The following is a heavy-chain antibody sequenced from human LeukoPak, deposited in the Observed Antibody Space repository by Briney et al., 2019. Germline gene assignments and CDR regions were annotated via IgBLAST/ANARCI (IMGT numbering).Heavy chain of an antibody. CDR2: INHSGST. Sequence: PSQTLSLTCSVSGGSISSGDYYWSWIRQPPGKGLEWIGEINHSGSTNYNPSLKSRVTISVDTSKNQFSLKLSSVTAADTAVYYCARGRAYGSGSYRDWFDPWGQGTLVTVSS. D-gene: IGHD3-10*01. CDR1: GGSISSGDYY. CDR3: ARGRAYGSGSYRDWFDP. V-gene: IGHV4-30-4*01. J-gene: IGHJ5*02.